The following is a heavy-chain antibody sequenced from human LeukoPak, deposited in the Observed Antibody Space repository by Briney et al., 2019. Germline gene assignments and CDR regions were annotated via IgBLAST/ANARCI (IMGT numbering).Heavy chain of an antibody. V-gene: IGHV4-39*01. CDR2: VYYGGNT. Sequence: ETLSLTCTVSGGSISSSSYYWDWIRQPPGKGLEWIGNVYYGGNTFYNSSLESRVTISVDMSKNQCSLKLTSLTAADTAVYYCARQRADYFYHYLDVWGKGTSVTVSS. J-gene: IGHJ6*03. CDR1: GGSISSSSYY. CDR3: ARQRADYFYHYLDV.